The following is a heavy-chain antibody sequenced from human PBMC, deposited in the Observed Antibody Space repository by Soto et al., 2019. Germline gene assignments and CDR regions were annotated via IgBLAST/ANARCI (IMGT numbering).Heavy chain of an antibody. Sequence: SETMPLTSTVSRGPNSHYYWSGIRQPPRTGMEWICYIYYSGRNNYNRSLKSGITISAASSRNQFSLKLASVTAADTGLYFFTREAAGGYPRQEFEHRGQGSLVTVSS. CDR3: TREAAGGYPRQEFEH. CDR2: IYYSGRN. CDR1: RGPNSHYY. V-gene: IGHV4-4*08. J-gene: IGHJ4*02. D-gene: IGHD2-15*01.